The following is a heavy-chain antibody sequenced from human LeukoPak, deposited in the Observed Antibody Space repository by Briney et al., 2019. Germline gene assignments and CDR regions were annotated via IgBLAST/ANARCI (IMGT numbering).Heavy chain of an antibody. Sequence: SETLSLTCTVSGYSISSGYYWGWIRQPPGKGLEWIGSIYHSGRTFYNPSLKSRVTISVDKSKNQFSLKVSSVTAADTAVYYCARRGRYYYETWGQGTLVTVSS. CDR3: ARRGRYYYET. J-gene: IGHJ5*02. D-gene: IGHD3-22*01. CDR1: GYSISSGYY. V-gene: IGHV4-38-2*02. CDR2: IYHSGRT.